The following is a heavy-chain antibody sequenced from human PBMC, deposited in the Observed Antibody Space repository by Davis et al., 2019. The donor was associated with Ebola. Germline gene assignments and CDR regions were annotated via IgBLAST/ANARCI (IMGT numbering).Heavy chain of an antibody. CDR1: GFIVRDHY. CDR3: ARATYYYDSTAGNY. CDR2: DYSGGRT. Sequence: GESLKISCAASGFIVRDHYMSWVRQAPGKGLEWVSLDYSGGRTYYADSVKGRFTISRDNSKNTLYLQMNSLRVEDTAVYYCARATYYYDSTAGNYWGQGTLVTVSS. V-gene: IGHV3-53*01. D-gene: IGHD3-22*01. J-gene: IGHJ4*02.